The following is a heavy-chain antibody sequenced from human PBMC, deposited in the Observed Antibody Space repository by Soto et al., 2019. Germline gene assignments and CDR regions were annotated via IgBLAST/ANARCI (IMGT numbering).Heavy chain of an antibody. Sequence: GGSLRLSCAASGLTFSRYWMHWVRQAPGKGLVWVSRINSDGSSTRYADSVKGRFTISRDNAKNTLYLQMNSLRAEDTAVYYCARDLLTDYYGVDVWGQGTTVTVSS. D-gene: IGHD3-16*01. CDR3: ARDLLTDYYGVDV. V-gene: IGHV3-74*01. CDR1: GLTFSRYW. J-gene: IGHJ6*02. CDR2: INSDGSST.